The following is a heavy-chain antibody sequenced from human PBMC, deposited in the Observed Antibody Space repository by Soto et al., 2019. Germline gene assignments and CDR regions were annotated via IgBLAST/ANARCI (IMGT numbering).Heavy chain of an antibody. CDR1: GFSFSTHY. J-gene: IGHJ4*02. CDR2: INRDSTVL. D-gene: IGHD3-16*01. Sequence: EEQLVESGGGLVQPGGSLRLSCAASGFSFSTHYMNWVRQSPGKGLEWVSSINRDSTVLYYADSVKGRFTISRDNARNSLSLQMNSLRAEDTAVYYCLNGDYYVGPGTLVTVSS. CDR3: LNGDYY. V-gene: IGHV3-48*01.